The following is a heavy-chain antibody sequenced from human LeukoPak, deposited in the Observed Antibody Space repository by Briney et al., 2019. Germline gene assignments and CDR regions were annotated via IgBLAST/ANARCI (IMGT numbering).Heavy chain of an antibody. V-gene: IGHV1-3*01. D-gene: IGHD3-22*01. Sequence: ASVKVSCKASGYTFTSYAMHWVRQAPGQRLEWMGWINAGNGNTKYSQKFQGRVTITRDTSASTAYMELSSLRSEDTAVYYCARPGDSSPTGGWFDPWGQGTLVTVSS. CDR2: INAGNGNT. CDR3: ARPGDSSPTGGWFDP. J-gene: IGHJ5*02. CDR1: GYTFTSYA.